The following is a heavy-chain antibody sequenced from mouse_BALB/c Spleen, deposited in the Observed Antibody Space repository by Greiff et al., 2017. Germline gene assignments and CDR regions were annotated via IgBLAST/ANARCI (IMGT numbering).Heavy chain of an antibody. Sequence: EVQGVESGAELVKPGASVKLSCTASGFNIKDTYMHWVKQRPEQGLEWIGRIDPANGNTKYDPKFQGKATITADTSSNTAYLQLSSLTSEDTAVYYCAPPYRYDDAWFAYWGQGTLVTVSA. CDR3: APPYRYDDAWFAY. CDR2: IDPANGNT. CDR1: GFNIKDTY. D-gene: IGHD2-14*01. V-gene: IGHV14-3*02. J-gene: IGHJ3*01.